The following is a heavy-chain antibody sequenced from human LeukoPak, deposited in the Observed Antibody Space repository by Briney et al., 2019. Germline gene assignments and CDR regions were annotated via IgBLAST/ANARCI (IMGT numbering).Heavy chain of an antibody. Sequence: PSETLSLTCTVSGGSISSGDYYWSWIRQPPGKGLEWIGYIYHSGSTYYNPSLKSRVTISVDRSKNQFSLKLSSVTAADTAVYYCARGIAARPAGWDSWGQGTLVTVSS. D-gene: IGHD6-6*01. CDR1: GGSISSGDYY. CDR2: IYHSGST. V-gene: IGHV4-30-2*01. J-gene: IGHJ4*02. CDR3: ARGIAARPAGWDS.